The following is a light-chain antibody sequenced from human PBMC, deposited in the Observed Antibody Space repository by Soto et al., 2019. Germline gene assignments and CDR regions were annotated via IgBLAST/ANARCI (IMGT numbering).Light chain of an antibody. CDR2: SND. CDR1: SANIGSNT. J-gene: IGLJ1*01. V-gene: IGLV1-44*01. Sequence: QSVLTQPPSASATPGLSVTISCSGSSANIGSNTVNWYQQLPGAAPKLLMYSNDQRPSGIPDRFSGSKSGTSASLAIIGLQSQDEADYYCAAWDDNLNGYVFGTGTKVTVL. CDR3: AAWDDNLNGYV.